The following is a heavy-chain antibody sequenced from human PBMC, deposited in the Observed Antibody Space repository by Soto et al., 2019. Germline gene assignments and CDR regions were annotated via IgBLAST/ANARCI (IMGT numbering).Heavy chain of an antibody. J-gene: IGHJ4*02. Sequence: QVQLVQSGAEVKKPGASVKVSCKASGYTFTSYYMHWVRQAPGQGLEWMGIINPRGGSTSYAQKFQGRVTMTRDTSTSTVHMELSSLRSEDTAVYYCARGLGETTVTTDFDYWGQGTLVTVSS. CDR2: INPRGGST. CDR3: ARGLGETTVTTDFDY. D-gene: IGHD4-17*01. CDR1: GYTFTSYY. V-gene: IGHV1-46*01.